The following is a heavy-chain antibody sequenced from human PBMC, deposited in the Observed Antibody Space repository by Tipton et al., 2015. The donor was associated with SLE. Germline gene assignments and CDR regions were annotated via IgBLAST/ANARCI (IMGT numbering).Heavy chain of an antibody. CDR1: GGSFSGYF. V-gene: IGHV4-34*01. J-gene: IGHJ4*02. Sequence: TLSLTCAVYGGSFSGYFWGWIRQSPGKGLEWIGEINHSGGTNYNPSLESRLTILVDTAKNQFSLKLSSVTAADTAMYYCARHRGLFGLVTAYYFDSWGQGTLVTVSS. CDR3: ARHRGLFGLVTAYYFDS. CDR2: INHSGGT. D-gene: IGHD3-3*01.